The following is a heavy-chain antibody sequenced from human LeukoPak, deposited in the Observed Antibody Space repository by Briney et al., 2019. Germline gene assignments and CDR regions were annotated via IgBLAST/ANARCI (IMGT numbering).Heavy chain of an antibody. Sequence: SQTLSLTCAISGDSVSSNSAAWNWIRQSPSRGLEWLGRTSYRSKWSTDYAVSVKSRITINPDTSKNQFSLQLKSVTPEDTAVYYCARILGSGWYVGDYFDYWGQGTLVTVSS. D-gene: IGHD6-19*01. CDR2: TSYRSKWST. J-gene: IGHJ4*02. CDR3: ARILGSGWYVGDYFDY. CDR1: GDSVSSNSAA. V-gene: IGHV6-1*01.